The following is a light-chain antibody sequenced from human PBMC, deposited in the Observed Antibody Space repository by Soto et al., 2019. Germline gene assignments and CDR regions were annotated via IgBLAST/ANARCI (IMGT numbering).Light chain of an antibody. Sequence: DIQMTQSPSSLSASVGDRVTITCRASQSISNYLNWYQHKPGKAPKVLIYAASSLQSGVPSRFSGSGSGTDFNLTISSLQPEDFATYYCQQNYNTPRTFGQGTKVDIK. J-gene: IGKJ1*01. CDR2: AAS. V-gene: IGKV1-39*01. CDR3: QQNYNTPRT. CDR1: QSISNY.